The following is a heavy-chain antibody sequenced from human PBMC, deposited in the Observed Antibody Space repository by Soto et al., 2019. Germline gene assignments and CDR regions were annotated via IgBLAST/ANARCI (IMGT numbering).Heavy chain of an antibody. D-gene: IGHD6-13*01. V-gene: IGHV4-31*03. Sequence: QVQLQESGPGLVKPSQTLSLTCTVSGGSISSGGYYWSWIRQHPGKGLEWIGYIYYSGSTYYNPYLKSRVTISVDTSKNQFSLKLSSVTAADTAVYYCASDHRSSWHYYYGMDVWGQGTTVTVSS. J-gene: IGHJ6*02. CDR1: GGSISSGGYY. CDR3: ASDHRSSWHYYYGMDV. CDR2: IYYSGST.